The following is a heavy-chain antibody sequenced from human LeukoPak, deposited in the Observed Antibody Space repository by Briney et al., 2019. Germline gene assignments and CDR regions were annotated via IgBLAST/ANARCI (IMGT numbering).Heavy chain of an antibody. CDR2: IYYTAGS. V-gene: IGHV4-30-4*08. CDR1: GGSVTADSYF. Sequence: ASETPSLTCTVSGGSVTADSYFWSWTRQPPGEGLEWIGYIYYTAGSYYNPSLKSRVTMSIDASTNQFSLKLNSVTAADTAVYHCGRGLRYSESYVVEYWGLGTLVTVSS. D-gene: IGHD1-26*01. CDR3: GRGLRYSESYVVEY. J-gene: IGHJ4*02.